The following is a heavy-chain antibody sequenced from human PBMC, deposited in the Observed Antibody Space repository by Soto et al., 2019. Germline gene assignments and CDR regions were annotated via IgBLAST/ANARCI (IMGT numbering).Heavy chain of an antibody. CDR2: IYYRGST. Sequence: SETLSLTCTVSGDSISGYYWSWIRQAPGKVLEYIGYIYYRGSTNYNPSLKSRVTMSVDTSKNQFSLKVNSVTAADTAVYFCARQQLLPFYYALDVWGQGTTVTVSS. CDR1: GDSISGYY. CDR3: ARQQLLPFYYALDV. V-gene: IGHV4-59*01. D-gene: IGHD6-13*01. J-gene: IGHJ6*02.